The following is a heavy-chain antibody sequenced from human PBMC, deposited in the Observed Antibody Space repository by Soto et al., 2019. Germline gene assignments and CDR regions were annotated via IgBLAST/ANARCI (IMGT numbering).Heavy chain of an antibody. CDR1: GFIFSSYG. Sequence: QVQLVESGGGVVQPGRSLRLSCEGSGFIFSSYGMHWVRQAPGKGLEWVAVIWYDGSNKYYADSVEGRFTISTEDSKNTLYLQMNSLRAEDTAVYYCASDLGHFYRSGSYFDYWGQGTLVTVSS. V-gene: IGHV3-33*01. CDR3: ASDLGHFYRSGSYFDY. CDR2: IWYDGSNK. D-gene: IGHD3-22*01. J-gene: IGHJ4*02.